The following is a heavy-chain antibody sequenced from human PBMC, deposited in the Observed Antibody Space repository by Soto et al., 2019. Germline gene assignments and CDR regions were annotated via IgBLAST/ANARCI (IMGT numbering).Heavy chain of an antibody. CDR2: INHSGST. D-gene: IGHD3-10*01. CDR3: ARERGVLLWFGEPWFDP. CDR1: GVSFSGYY. V-gene: IGHV4-34*01. Sequence: XSLNCSVYGVSFSGYYSRCIRQPPGKGLEWIGEINHSGSTNYNPSLKSRVTISVDTSKNQFSLKLSSVTAADPAVYYCARERGVLLWFGEPWFDPWGQGTLVTVSS. J-gene: IGHJ5*02.